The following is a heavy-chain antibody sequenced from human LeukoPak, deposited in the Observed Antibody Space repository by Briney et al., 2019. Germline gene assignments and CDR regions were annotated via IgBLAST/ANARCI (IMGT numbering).Heavy chain of an antibody. CDR2: INPSGGST. CDR3: ARKLPSHPFDY. CDR1: GYTFTSYY. J-gene: IGHJ4*02. V-gene: IGHV1-46*01. Sequence: ASVKVSCKASGYTFTSYYMHWVRQAPGQGLEWMGIINPSGGSTGYAQKFQGRVTMTRDTSTSTVYMELSSLRSEDTAVYYCARKLPSHPFDYWGQGTLVTVSS. D-gene: IGHD1-7*01.